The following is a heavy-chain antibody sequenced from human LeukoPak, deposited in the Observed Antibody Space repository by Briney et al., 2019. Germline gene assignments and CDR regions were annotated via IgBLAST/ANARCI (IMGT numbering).Heavy chain of an antibody. V-gene: IGHV4-39*01. CDR1: GGSISSSSYY. CDR2: IYYSGST. Sequence: SETLSLTCTGSGGSISSSSYYWGWIRHPPGKGLEWIGSIYYSGSTYYNPSLKSRVTISVDTSKNQFSLKLSSVTAADTAVYYCARRGDSSGYYKTWGAFDIWGQGTMVTVSS. D-gene: IGHD3-22*01. CDR3: ARRGDSSGYYKTWGAFDI. J-gene: IGHJ3*02.